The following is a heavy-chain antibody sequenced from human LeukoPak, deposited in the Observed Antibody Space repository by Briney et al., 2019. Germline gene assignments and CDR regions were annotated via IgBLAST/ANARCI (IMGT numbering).Heavy chain of an antibody. D-gene: IGHD4-17*01. J-gene: IGHJ4*02. V-gene: IGHV4-4*02. CDR1: GGSISSSNW. Sequence: SETLSLTCAVSGGSISSSNWWSWVRQPPGKGLEWIGEIYHSGSTNYNPALKSRVTRSVDKSKNQSSLKLSSVTAADTAVYYCARGHDYGDYSAFDYWGQGTLVTVST. CDR2: IYHSGST. CDR3: ARGHDYGDYSAFDY.